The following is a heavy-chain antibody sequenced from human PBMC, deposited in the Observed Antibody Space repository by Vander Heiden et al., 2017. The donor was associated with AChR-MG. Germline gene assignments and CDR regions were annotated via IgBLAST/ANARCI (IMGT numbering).Heavy chain of an antibody. CDR1: GFPFSRYW. V-gene: IGHV3-7*03. D-gene: IGHD1-26*01. CDR2: IKQDGSEK. CDR3: ARFYKGATFFDY. Sequence: EVQLVESGGGLVQPGGSLRLSRAAAGFPFSRYWMSWVRQAPGKGLEWVANIKQDGSEKYYVDSVKGRFTISRDNAKNSLYLQMNSLRAEDTAVYYCARFYKGATFFDYWGQGTLVTVSS. J-gene: IGHJ4*02.